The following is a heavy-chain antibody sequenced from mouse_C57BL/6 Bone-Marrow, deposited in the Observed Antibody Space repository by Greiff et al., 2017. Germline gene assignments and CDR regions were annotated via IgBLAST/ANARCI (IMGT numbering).Heavy chain of an antibody. D-gene: IGHD2-10*01. J-gene: IGHJ3*01. CDR1: GYTFTSYW. CDR3: ASLLAWFAY. Sequence: VQLQQSGAELVKPGASVKFSCKASGYTFTSYWMHWVKQRPGQGLEWIGMIHPNSGSTNYNAEFTSKATLTVDKSSSTAYMQLSSPTSEDSAVYYCASLLAWFAYWGQGTLVTVSA. V-gene: IGHV1-64*01. CDR2: IHPNSGST.